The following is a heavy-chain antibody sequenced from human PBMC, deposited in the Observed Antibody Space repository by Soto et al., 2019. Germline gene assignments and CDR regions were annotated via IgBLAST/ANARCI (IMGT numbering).Heavy chain of an antibody. D-gene: IGHD4-4*01. CDR2: ISYEGSNK. J-gene: IGHJ4*02. V-gene: IGHV3-30-3*01. CDR3: ARVLGGMATVPFDY. CDR1: GFTFSSYA. Sequence: RLSCAASGFTFSSYAMHWVRQAPGTGLEWVAVISYEGSNKYYADSVKGRFTISRDNSKNTLYLQMNSLRTEDTAVYYCARVLGGMATVPFDYWGQGALVTVS.